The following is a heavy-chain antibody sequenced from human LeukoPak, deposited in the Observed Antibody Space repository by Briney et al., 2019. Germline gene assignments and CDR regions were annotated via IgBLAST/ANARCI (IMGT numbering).Heavy chain of an antibody. CDR1: GGSFTTHY. Sequence: PSETLSLTCTVSGGSFTTHYWNWFRQPAGKGLDWIGRIYSGGCTNYKSSLKSRVIMSIDTSKRQLSLKLRSVTAADTAIYYCARYIGVDYSSSSFASDIWGPGTLVIVSS. D-gene: IGHD6-6*01. J-gene: IGHJ3*02. CDR3: ARYIGVDYSSSSFASDI. CDR2: IYSGGCT. V-gene: IGHV4-4*07.